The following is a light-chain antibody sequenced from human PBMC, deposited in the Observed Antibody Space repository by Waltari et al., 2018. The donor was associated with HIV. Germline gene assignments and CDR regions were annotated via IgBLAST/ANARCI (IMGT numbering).Light chain of an antibody. CDR3: AAWDDSLNGYV. V-gene: IGLV1-36*01. CDR2: YDD. CDR1: SSTIGNNA. Sequence: QSVLTQPPSVSEAPRRRVTISCSGSSSTIGNNAVNWYKQVPGTPPKLLIYYDDLLSSGVSDRFSGSKSGTSASLAIRGLQSEDEADYYCAAWDDSLNGYVFGSGTRVTVL. J-gene: IGLJ1*01.